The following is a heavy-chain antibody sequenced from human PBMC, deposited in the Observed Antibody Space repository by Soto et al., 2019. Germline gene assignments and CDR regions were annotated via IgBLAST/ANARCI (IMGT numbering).Heavy chain of an antibody. V-gene: IGHV5-51*01. CDR1: GYSFTSYW. CDR2: IYPGDSDT. J-gene: IGHJ3*02. CDR3: ARPRRRPEYCGGDCRTYDAFDI. D-gene: IGHD2-21*02. Sequence: GESLKISCKGSGYSFTSYWIGWVRQMPGKGLEWMGIIYPGDSDTRYSPSFQGQVTISADKSISTAYLQWSSLKASDTAMYYCARPRRRPEYCGGDCRTYDAFDIWGQGTMVTVSS.